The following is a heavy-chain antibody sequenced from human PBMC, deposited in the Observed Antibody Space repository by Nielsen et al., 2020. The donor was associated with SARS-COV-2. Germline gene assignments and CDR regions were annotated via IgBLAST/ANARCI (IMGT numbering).Heavy chain of an antibody. V-gene: IGHV3-23*01. CDR2: ITGSGGDT. CDR3: AREIRWFDY. Sequence: GGSLRLSCAASGFSFSSYAITWVRQAPGKGLEWVSAITGSGGDTYYADSVKGRFTISRDNSKNTLYLQMNSLRAEDTAVYYCAREIRWFDYWGQGTLVTVSS. D-gene: IGHD4-23*01. CDR1: GFSFSSYA. J-gene: IGHJ4*02.